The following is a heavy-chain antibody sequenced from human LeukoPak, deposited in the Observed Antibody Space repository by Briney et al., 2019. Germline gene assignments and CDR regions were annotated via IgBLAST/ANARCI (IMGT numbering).Heavy chain of an antibody. Sequence: GGSLRLSCAASGFTVSNNYISWVRQAPGKGLEWVSVIYSGGSTKYADSVKARFTISRDNSKDTVYLQINSLRVDDTAVYYCARATLDNWGQGTLVTVSS. CDR1: GFTVSNNY. CDR2: IYSGGST. V-gene: IGHV3-53*01. J-gene: IGHJ4*02. CDR3: ARATLDN.